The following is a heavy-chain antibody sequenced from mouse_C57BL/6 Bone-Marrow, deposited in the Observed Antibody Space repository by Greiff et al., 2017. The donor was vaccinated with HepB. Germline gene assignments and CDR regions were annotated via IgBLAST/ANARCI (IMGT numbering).Heavy chain of an antibody. V-gene: IGHV1-64*01. CDR2: IHPNSGST. CDR1: GYTFTSYW. CDR3: ARFYYDYGYYFDY. Sequence: VQLQQSGAELVKPGASVKLSCKASGYTFTSYWMHWVKQRPGQGLEWIGMIHPNSGSTNYNEKFKSKATLTVDKSSSTAYMQLSSLTSEDSAVYYCARFYYDYGYYFDYWGQGTTLTVSS. D-gene: IGHD2-4*01. J-gene: IGHJ2*01.